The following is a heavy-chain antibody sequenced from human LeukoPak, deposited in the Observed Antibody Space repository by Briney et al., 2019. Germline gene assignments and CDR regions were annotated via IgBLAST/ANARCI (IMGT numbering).Heavy chain of an antibody. J-gene: IGHJ4*02. CDR3: ARGIHFDWLFYY. Sequence: GGSLRLSCAASGFTFASYAMNWVRQAPGKGLEWVSSISSSSSYIYYADSVKGRFTISRDNAKNSLYLQMNSLRAEDTAVYYCARGIHFDWLFYYWGQGTLVTVSS. D-gene: IGHD3-9*01. CDR2: ISSSSSYI. V-gene: IGHV3-21*01. CDR1: GFTFASYA.